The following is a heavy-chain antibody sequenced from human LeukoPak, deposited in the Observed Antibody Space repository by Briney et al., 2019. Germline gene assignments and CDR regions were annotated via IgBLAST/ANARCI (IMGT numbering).Heavy chain of an antibody. D-gene: IGHD3-3*01. CDR3: ATARPGYDFWSGYYLSGFDY. CDR1: GGTFSSYA. J-gene: IGHJ4*02. Sequence: SVKVSCKASGGTFSSYAISWVRQAPGQGLEWMGRIIPILGIANYAQKFQGRVTITADKSTSTAYVELSSLRSDDTAVYYCATARPGYDFWSGYYLSGFDYWGQGTLVTVSS. V-gene: IGHV1-69*04. CDR2: IIPILGIA.